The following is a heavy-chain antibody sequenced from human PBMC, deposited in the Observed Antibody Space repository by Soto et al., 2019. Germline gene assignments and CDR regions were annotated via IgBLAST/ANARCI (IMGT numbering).Heavy chain of an antibody. CDR3: ARDNSPEHDYGDYERPHYYYGMDV. J-gene: IGHJ6*02. CDR1: GGSISSGGYY. Sequence: PSETLSLTCTVSGGSISSGGYYWSWIRQHPGKGLEWIGYIYYSGSTYYNPSLKSRVTISVDTSKNQFSLKLSSVTAADTAVYYCARDNSPEHDYGDYERPHYYYGMDVWGQGTTVTVSS. D-gene: IGHD4-17*01. V-gene: IGHV4-31*03. CDR2: IYYSGST.